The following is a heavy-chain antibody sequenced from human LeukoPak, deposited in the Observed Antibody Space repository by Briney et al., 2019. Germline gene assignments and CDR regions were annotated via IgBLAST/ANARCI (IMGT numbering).Heavy chain of an antibody. CDR2: IIPIFGTA. V-gene: IGHV1-69*06. J-gene: IGHJ6*03. CDR3: AREGRGNYDYYYYMDV. CDR1: GYTFTGYY. D-gene: IGHD3-10*01. Sequence: GASVKVSCKASGYTFTGYYMHWVRQAPGQGLEWMGGIIPIFGTANYAQKFQGRVTITADKSTSTAYMELSSLRSEDTAVYYCAREGRGNYDYYYYMDVWGKGTTVTVSS.